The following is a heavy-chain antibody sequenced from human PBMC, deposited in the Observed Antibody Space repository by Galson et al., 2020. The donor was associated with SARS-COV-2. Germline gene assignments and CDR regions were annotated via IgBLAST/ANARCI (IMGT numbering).Heavy chain of an antibody. Sequence: TWGSLILSCSASGFTLSSYGMHWVRQAPGKGLEYVSSICGSTHYVNSVKGRFSISRDNSKNTLYIQMGSLRADDMAVYYCAGQFCSSRTCTAGGFDLWGKGTTVTVS. CDR3: AGQFCSSRTCTAGGFDL. D-gene: IGHD2-2*01. CDR2: ICGST. J-gene: IGHJ6*03. V-gene: IGHV3-64*01. CDR1: GFTLSSYG.